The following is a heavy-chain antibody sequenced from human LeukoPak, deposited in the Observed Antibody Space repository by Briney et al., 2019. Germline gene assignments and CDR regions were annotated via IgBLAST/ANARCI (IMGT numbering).Heavy chain of an antibody. CDR1: GGSISSSNW. V-gene: IGHV4-4*02. CDR2: IYHSGST. D-gene: IGHD6-13*01. J-gene: IGHJ6*02. CDR3: AKFIAAADDYFFYGMDV. Sequence: PSGTLSLTCAVSGGSISSSNWWCWVRQAPGKGLEWIGKIYHSGSTNFNPSLKSRVTMSVDKSKNHFSLKLSSVTAADTAVYYCAKFIAAADDYFFYGMDVWGQGTTVTVSS.